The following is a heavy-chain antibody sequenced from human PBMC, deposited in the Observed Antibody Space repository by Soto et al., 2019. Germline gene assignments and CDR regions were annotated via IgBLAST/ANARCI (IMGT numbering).Heavy chain of an antibody. Sequence: QVQLQESGPGLVKPSQTLSLTCTVSGGSISSGGYYWSWIRQHPGKGLEWIGYIYYSGSTYYNPSLESRVTISVDTSKNQFSLKLSSVTAADTAVYYCAREDQNGSGSYRRFDPWGQGTLVTVSS. CDR1: GGSISSGGYY. V-gene: IGHV4-31*03. D-gene: IGHD3-10*01. J-gene: IGHJ5*02. CDR2: IYYSGST. CDR3: AREDQNGSGSYRRFDP.